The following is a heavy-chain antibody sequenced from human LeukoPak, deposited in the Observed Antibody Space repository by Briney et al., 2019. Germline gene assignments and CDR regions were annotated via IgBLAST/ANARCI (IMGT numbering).Heavy chain of an antibody. D-gene: IGHD5-18*01. Sequence: SETLSLTCTVSGGSISSYYWGWIRQPPGKGLEWIGSIYYSGSTYYNPSLKSRVTISVDTSKNQFSLKLSSVTAADTAVYYCARVLRSGYSSIGYYFDYWGQGTLVTVSS. CDR3: ARVLRSGYSSIGYYFDY. CDR1: GGSISSYY. J-gene: IGHJ4*02. V-gene: IGHV4-39*07. CDR2: IYYSGST.